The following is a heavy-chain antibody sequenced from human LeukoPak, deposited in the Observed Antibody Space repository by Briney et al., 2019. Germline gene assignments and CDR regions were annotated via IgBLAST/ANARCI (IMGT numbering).Heavy chain of an antibody. J-gene: IGHJ4*02. CDR2: ISGSGGST. D-gene: IGHD5-12*01. Sequence: GGSLRLSCAASGFTFSSYAMSWVRQAPGKGLGWVSAISGSGGSTYYADSVKGRFTISRDNSKNTLYLQMNSLRAEDTAVYYCAKALVLAGYSGYDSYFDYWGQGTLVTVSS. V-gene: IGHV3-23*01. CDR1: GFTFSSYA. CDR3: AKALVLAGYSGYDSYFDY.